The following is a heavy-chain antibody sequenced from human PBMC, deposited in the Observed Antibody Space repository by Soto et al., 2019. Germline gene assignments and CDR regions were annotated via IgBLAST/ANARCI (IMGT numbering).Heavy chain of an antibody. CDR2: IIPIFGTA. CDR1: GGLFSSFA. J-gene: IGHJ4*02. V-gene: IGHV1-69*06. Sequence: SVKVSCKDSGGLFSSFAISWVRQAPGQGLEWMGGIIPIFGTANYAQKFQGRVTITADKPTSTAYMELSSLRSEDTAVYYCARSSSGFDYWGQGTLVTAPQ. D-gene: IGHD6-19*01. CDR3: ARSSSGFDY.